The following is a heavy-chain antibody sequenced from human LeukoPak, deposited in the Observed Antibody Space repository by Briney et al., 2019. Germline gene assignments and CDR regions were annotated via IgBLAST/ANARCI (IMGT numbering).Heavy chain of an antibody. V-gene: IGHV4-59*01. CDR1: GGSISIYY. J-gene: IGHJ4*02. CDR2: IYYSGST. D-gene: IGHD3-22*01. Sequence: SETLSLTCTVSGGSISIYYWTWIRQPPGKGLEWIGYIYYSGSTNYNPSLKSRVTISVDTSKNQFSLKLSSVTAADTAVYYCAAGSESYDSRGYSYYFDYWGQGTLVTVSS. CDR3: AAGSESYDSRGYSYYFDY.